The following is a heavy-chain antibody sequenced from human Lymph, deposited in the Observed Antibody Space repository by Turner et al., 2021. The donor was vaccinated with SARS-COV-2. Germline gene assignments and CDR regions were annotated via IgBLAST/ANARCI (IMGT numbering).Heavy chain of an antibody. CDR1: GFILSTYA. CDR3: ARGSGSYLSAFDI. CDR2: ISYDGFNK. J-gene: IGHJ3*02. V-gene: IGHV3-30*04. D-gene: IGHD1-26*01. Sequence: QVQPVESGGGVVQPGRSLSLPRAAPGFILSTYAIHWVRQAPGKGLEWVAVISYDGFNKYYSDSVKGQFTISRDNSKNTLYLQMSSLRAEDTAVYYCARGSGSYLSAFDIWGQGTMVTVSS.